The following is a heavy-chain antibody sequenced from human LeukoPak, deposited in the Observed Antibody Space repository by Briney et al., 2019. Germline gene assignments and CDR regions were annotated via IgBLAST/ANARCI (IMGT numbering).Heavy chain of an antibody. CDR3: ARRADGVVVVAATNWFDP. J-gene: IGHJ5*02. D-gene: IGHD2-15*01. V-gene: IGHV4-34*01. CDR1: GGSFSGYY. CDR2: INHSGST. Sequence: SETLSLTCSAYGGSFSGYYWSWIRQPPGKGLEWIGEINHSGSTNYNPSLKSRVTISVDTSKSQFSLKLSSVTAADTAVYYCARRADGVVVVAATNWFDPWGQGTLVTVSS.